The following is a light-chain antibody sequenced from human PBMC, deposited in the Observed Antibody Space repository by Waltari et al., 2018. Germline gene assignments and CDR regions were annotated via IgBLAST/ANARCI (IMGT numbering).Light chain of an antibody. Sequence: DIVMTQSPDSLAVSLGEWATINCKSSQTLLYSSNNKNFLGWYQLKPGQPPKLLMYWSSTRESGVPDRFSGSGSETDFTLTISSLQAEDVAVYYCQQYYSSPPTFGQGTRVEI. CDR1: QTLLYSSNNKNF. CDR2: WSS. CDR3: QQYYSSPPT. V-gene: IGKV4-1*01. J-gene: IGKJ1*01.